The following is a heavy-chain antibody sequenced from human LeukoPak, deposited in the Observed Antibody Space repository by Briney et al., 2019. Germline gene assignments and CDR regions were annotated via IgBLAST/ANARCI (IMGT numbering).Heavy chain of an antibody. CDR2: IRSKAYGGTT. J-gene: IGHJ6*03. CDR3: TRDGGNLDPKGQNYYYYYMDV. Sequence: PGGSLRLSCTASGFTFGDYAMSWFRQAPGKGLEWVGFIRSKAYGGTTEYAASVKGRFTISRDDSKSIAYLQMNSLKTEDTAVYYCTRDGGNLDPKGQNYYYYYMDVWGKGTTVTVSS. D-gene: IGHD4-23*01. V-gene: IGHV3-49*03. CDR1: GFTFGDYA.